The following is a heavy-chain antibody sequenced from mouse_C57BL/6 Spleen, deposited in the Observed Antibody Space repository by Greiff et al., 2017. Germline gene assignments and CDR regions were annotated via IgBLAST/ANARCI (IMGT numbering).Heavy chain of an antibody. J-gene: IGHJ3*01. Sequence: EVQGVESGGGLVQPKGSLKLSCAASGFSFNTYAMNWVRQAPGKGLEWVARIRSKSNNYATYYADSVKDRFTISRDDSESMLYLQMNNLKTEDTAMYYCVRRDSNHEAWFAYWGQGTLVTVSA. CDR3: VRRDSNHEAWFAY. CDR1: GFSFNTYA. V-gene: IGHV10-1*01. D-gene: IGHD2-5*01. CDR2: IRSKSNNYAT.